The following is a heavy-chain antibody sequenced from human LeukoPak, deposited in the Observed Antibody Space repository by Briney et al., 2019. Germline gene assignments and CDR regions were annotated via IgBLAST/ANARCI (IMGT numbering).Heavy chain of an antibody. CDR1: GFTFSSYA. Sequence: GGSLRLSCAASGFTFSSYAMSWVRQAPGKGLEWVSAISGSGGGTYYADSVKGRFTISRDNSKNTLYLQMNSLRAEDTAVYYCAKDHLRDFWRRDNWFDPWGQGTLVTVSS. CDR3: AKDHLRDFWRRDNWFDP. J-gene: IGHJ5*02. D-gene: IGHD3-3*01. V-gene: IGHV3-23*01. CDR2: ISGSGGGT.